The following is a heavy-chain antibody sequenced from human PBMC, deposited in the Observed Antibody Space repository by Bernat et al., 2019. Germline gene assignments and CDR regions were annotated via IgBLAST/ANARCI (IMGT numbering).Heavy chain of an antibody. CDR1: GGSISSGCYY. J-gene: IGHJ4*02. CDR3: SRVSPGSGRYDYPFDY. D-gene: IGHD3-10*01. V-gene: IGHV4-31*03. CDR2: IYYSGST. Sequence: QVQLQESGPGLVKPSQTLSLTCTVSGGSISSGCYYWSWIRQHPGKGLEWIGYIYYSGSTYYNPSLKSRVTISVDTSKNQFSLKLSSVTAADTAVYYCSRVSPGSGRYDYPFDYWGQGTLVTVSS.